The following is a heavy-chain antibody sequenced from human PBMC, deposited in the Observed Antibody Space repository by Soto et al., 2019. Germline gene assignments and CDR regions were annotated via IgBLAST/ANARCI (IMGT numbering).Heavy chain of an antibody. J-gene: IGHJ6*02. D-gene: IGHD3-3*01. V-gene: IGHV4-59*01. CDR1: GGSISSYY. CDR3: ARDLMGDFWSGYNGMDV. CDR2: IYYSGST. Sequence: SETLSLTCTVSGGSISSYYWSWIRQPPGKGLEWIGYIYYSGSTNYNPSLKSRVTISVDTSKNQFSLKLSSVTAADTAVYYCARDLMGDFWSGYNGMDVWGQGTTVTVYS.